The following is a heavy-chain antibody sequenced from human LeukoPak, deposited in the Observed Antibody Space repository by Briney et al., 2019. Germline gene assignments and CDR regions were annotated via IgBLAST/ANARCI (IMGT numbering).Heavy chain of an antibody. V-gene: IGHV3-48*03. CDR2: ISSSGSTI. CDR3: ARDRKVRGSSWYNVYYFDY. CDR1: GFTVSSSY. Sequence: RAGGSLRLSCAVSGFTVSSSYMNWVRQAPGKGLEWVSYISSSGSTIYYADSVKGRFTISRDNAKNSLYLQMNSLRAEDTAVYYCARDRKVRGSSWYNVYYFDYWGQGTPVTVSS. D-gene: IGHD6-13*01. J-gene: IGHJ4*02.